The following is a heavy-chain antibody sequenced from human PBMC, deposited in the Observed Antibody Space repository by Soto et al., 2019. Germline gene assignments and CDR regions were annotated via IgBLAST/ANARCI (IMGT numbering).Heavy chain of an antibody. D-gene: IGHD6-13*01. V-gene: IGHV5-51*01. CDR3: ARTSAGGKYYYGMDV. CDR1: GYSFTSYW. J-gene: IGHJ6*02. Sequence: GESLKISCKGSGYSFTSYWIGWVRQMPGKGLEWMGIIYPGDSDTRYSPSFQDQVTISADKSISTAYLQWSSLKASDTAMYYCARTSAGGKYYYGMDVWGQGTTVTVSS. CDR2: IYPGDSDT.